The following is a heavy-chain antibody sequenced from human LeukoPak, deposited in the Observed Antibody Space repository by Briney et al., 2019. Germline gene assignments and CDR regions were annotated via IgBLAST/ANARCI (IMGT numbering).Heavy chain of an antibody. D-gene: IGHD3-3*01. CDR2: INHSGST. CDR3: ARKGDFWSGYPLDY. V-gene: IGHV4-34*01. CDR1: GGSFSGYY. Sequence: SETLSLTCAVYGGSFSGYYWSWIRQPPGKGLEWIGEINHSGSTNYNPSLKSRVTISVDTSKNQFSLKLSSVTAADTAVYYCARKGDFWSGYPLDYWGREPWSPSPQ. J-gene: IGHJ4*02.